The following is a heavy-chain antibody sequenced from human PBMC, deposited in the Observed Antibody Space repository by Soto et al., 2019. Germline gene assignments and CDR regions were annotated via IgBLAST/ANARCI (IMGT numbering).Heavy chain of an antibody. Sequence: ASVKVSCKASGYTFTSYAMHWVRQAPGQRLEWMGWINAGNGNTKYSQKFQGRVTITRDTSASTAYMELSSLRSEDTAVYYCAKDLTGPQYSTSWYEFDLWGQGTLVTVSS. V-gene: IGHV1-3*01. D-gene: IGHD6-13*01. CDR1: GYTFTSYA. CDR2: INAGNGNT. CDR3: AKDLTGPQYSTSWYEFDL. J-gene: IGHJ5*02.